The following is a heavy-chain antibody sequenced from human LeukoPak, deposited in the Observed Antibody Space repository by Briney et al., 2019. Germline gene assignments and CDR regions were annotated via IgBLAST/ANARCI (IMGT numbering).Heavy chain of an antibody. CDR2: ISYDGGNK. D-gene: IGHD2-21*01. CDR3: ARELADAGT. CDR1: GFTFSSYG. J-gene: IGHJ5*02. V-gene: IGHV3-30*03. Sequence: GALRLSCAASGFTFSSYGMHWVRQAPGKGLEWVAVISYDGGNKYYADSVEGRFTISRDNSKNTLYLQMNSLRAEDTAVYYCARELADAGTWGQGTLVTVSS.